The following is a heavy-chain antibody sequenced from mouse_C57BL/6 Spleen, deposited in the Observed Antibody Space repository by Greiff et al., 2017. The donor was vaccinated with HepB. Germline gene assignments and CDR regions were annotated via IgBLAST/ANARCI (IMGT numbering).Heavy chain of an antibody. V-gene: IGHV1-82*01. Sequence: VQLVESGPELVKPGASVKISCKASGYAFSSSWMNWVKQRPGKGLEWIGRIYPGDGDTNYNGKFKGKATLTADKSSSTAYMQLSSLTSEDSAVYFCAREGQLRPGAYWGQGTLVTVSA. CDR3: AREGQLRPGAY. CDR1: GYAFSSSW. D-gene: IGHD3-2*02. J-gene: IGHJ3*01. CDR2: IYPGDGDT.